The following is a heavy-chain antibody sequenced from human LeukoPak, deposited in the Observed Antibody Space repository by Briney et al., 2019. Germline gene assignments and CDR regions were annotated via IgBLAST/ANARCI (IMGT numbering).Heavy chain of an antibody. D-gene: IGHD2-21*01. CDR3: AMLGVIPD. V-gene: IGHV1-69*04. CDR1: GGTFSSYA. Sequence: SVKVSCKASGGTFSSYAISWVRQAPGQGLEWMGRFIPVHDTANYAHKFQGRVILTADKSTSTAYMELTSLRSEDTAVYYCAMLGVIPDWGQGTLITVSS. CDR2: FIPVHDTA. J-gene: IGHJ1*01.